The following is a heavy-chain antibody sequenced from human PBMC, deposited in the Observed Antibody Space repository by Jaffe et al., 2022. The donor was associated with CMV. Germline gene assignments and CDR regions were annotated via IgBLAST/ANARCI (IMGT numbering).Heavy chain of an antibody. CDR3: TRLQYLRGYVDY. J-gene: IGHJ4*02. CDR1: GFTFGDYG. D-gene: IGHD6-25*01. Sequence: EVQLVESGGGLVKPGRSLRLSCSASGFTFGDYGMSWFRQAPGKGLEWVGFIRSKPYGGTTEYAASVKGRFTISRDDSKSIAYLQMNGLKTEDTALFYCTRLQYLRGYVDYWGQGALVTVSS. CDR2: IRSKPYGGTT. V-gene: IGHV3-49*05.